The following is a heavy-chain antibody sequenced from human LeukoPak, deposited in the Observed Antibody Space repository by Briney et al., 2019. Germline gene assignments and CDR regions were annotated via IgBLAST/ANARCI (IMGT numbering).Heavy chain of an antibody. Sequence: PGGSLRLSCTASGFMFSSYGMHWVRQAPGKGLDWMAYIQHVGSGQFYADSVKGRFTISRDNSKNTVYLQMNSLRVEDTALYYCAKFDTVMVNHDAFDIWGLGTMVTVSS. V-gene: IGHV3-30*02. D-gene: IGHD5-18*01. J-gene: IGHJ3*02. CDR3: AKFDTVMVNHDAFDI. CDR2: IQHVGSGQ. CDR1: GFMFSSYG.